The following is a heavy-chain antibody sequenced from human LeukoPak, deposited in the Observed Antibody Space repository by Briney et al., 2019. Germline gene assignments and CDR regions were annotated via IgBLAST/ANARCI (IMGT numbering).Heavy chain of an antibody. CDR3: ARLPRLDSSGYYDY. CDR1: GFTFSSYW. CDR2: INSDGSST. D-gene: IGHD3-22*01. Sequence: GGSLRLSCAASGFTFSSYWMHWVRQAPGKGPVWVSRINSDGSSTSYADSVKGRFTISRDNAKNTLYLQMNSLRAEDTAVYYCARLPRLDSSGYYDYWGQGTLVTVSS. V-gene: IGHV3-74*01. J-gene: IGHJ4*02.